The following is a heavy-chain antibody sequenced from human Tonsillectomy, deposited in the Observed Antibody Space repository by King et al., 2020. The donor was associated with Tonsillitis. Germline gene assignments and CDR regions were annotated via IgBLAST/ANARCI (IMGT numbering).Heavy chain of an antibody. V-gene: IGHV4-39*01. D-gene: IGHD3-22*01. CDR3: ARHPRGGLLLFGKDIQFDY. CDR2: VYYSGST. Sequence: LQLQESGPGLVKPSETLSLTCTVSGGSISSSSYYWGWIRQPPGKGLEWIGSVYYSGSTYSNPSLRSRFTISVDMSKNEFSLKLSSVTAADTAVFFCARHPRGGLLLFGKDIQFDYWGQGTLVTVSS. CDR1: GGSISSSSYY. J-gene: IGHJ4*02.